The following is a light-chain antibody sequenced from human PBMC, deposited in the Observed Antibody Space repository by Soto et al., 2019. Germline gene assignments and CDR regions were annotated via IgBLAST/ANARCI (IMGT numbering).Light chain of an antibody. CDR3: SSYTSSSSVI. V-gene: IGLV2-14*01. Sequence: QSALTQPASVSGSPGQSIAISCTGTSRDVGAYDYVSWYQQHPGKAPKLMIYDVNYRPSGVSNRFSGSKSGNTASLTISGLQAEDEADYYCSSYTSSSSVIFGGGTKLTVL. CDR2: DVN. J-gene: IGLJ2*01. CDR1: SRDVGAYDY.